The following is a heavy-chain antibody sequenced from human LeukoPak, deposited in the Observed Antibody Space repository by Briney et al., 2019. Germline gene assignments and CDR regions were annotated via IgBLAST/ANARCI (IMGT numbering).Heavy chain of an antibody. CDR1: GYSISSGYY. D-gene: IGHD5-12*01. J-gene: IGHJ3*02. CDR2: IYYSGST. Sequence: SETLSLTCTVSGYSISSGYYWGWIRQPPGKGLEWIGYIYYSGSTNYNPSLKSRVTISVDTSKNQFSLKLSSVTAADTAVYYCAREEGWLGAFDIWGQGTMVTVSS. V-gene: IGHV4-38-2*02. CDR3: AREEGWLGAFDI.